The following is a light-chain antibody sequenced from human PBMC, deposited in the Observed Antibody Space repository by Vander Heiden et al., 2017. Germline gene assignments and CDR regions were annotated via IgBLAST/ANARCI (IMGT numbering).Light chain of an antibody. V-gene: IGKV3-15*01. CDR3: QQYYSGPGT. CDR1: HSISTN. J-gene: IGKJ1*01. CDR2: GAS. Sequence: EIVMTQSPATLSVSPGERATLSCGASHSISTNLAWYQQKPGQAPRLLIYGASTRATGIPARFSGSGSGTEFTLTISSLQSEDFAIYYCQQYYSGPGTFGQGTKVEIK.